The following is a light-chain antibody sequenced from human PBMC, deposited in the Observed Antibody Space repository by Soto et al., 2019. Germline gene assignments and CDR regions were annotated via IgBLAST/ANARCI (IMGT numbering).Light chain of an antibody. V-gene: IGKV1-33*01. Sequence: DIQMNQSPSSLSASVGDRVTITCQASKDNNKNLIWYQQKPGKAPKLLIYDASDLETGVPSRFSGSGSGTGFTFTISSLQPEDFATYYCQQYESLPLTFGQGTRLEIK. CDR3: QQYESLPLT. J-gene: IGKJ5*01. CDR2: DAS. CDR1: KDNNKN.